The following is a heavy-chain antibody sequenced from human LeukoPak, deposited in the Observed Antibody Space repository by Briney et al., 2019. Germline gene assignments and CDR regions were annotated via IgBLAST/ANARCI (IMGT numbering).Heavy chain of an antibody. D-gene: IGHD2-2*03. CDR3: ARDPSGYCSSTSCYVPEFDP. CDR2: ISAYNGNT. V-gene: IGHV1-18*01. Sequence: GATVKVSCKASGYTFTSYGISWVRPAPGQGLEWMGWISAYNGNTNYAQKLQGRVTMTTDTSTSTAYMELRSLRSDDTAVYYCARDPSGYCSSTSCYVPEFDPWGQGTLVTVSS. J-gene: IGHJ5*02. CDR1: GYTFTSYG.